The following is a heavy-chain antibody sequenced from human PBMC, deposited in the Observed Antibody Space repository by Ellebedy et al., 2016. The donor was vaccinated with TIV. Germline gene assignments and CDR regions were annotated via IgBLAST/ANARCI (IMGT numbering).Heavy chain of an antibody. D-gene: IGHD6-6*01. CDR2: VYYLGGT. CDR3: AAEARPGCRGRVFDS. Sequence: MPSETLSLTCSVSGGFIRGDYWSWIRQTAGKGLEWIGRVYYLGGTEYNPSLKSRVSLSVDTSKSQFSLKLSSLTAADTAVYYCAAEARPGCRGRVFDSWGQGLLVTVSS. V-gene: IGHV4-4*07. CDR1: GGFIRGDY. J-gene: IGHJ4*02.